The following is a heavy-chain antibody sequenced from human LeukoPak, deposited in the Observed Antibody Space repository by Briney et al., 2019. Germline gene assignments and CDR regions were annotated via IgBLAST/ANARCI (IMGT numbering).Heavy chain of an antibody. V-gene: IGHV3-30*04. CDR2: ISYDGDYK. J-gene: IGHJ4*02. CDR3: ARDLYRGDSCSGH. CDR1: GFAFSHYT. D-gene: IGHD6-6*01. Sequence: PGGSLRLSCAASGFAFSHYTMQWVRQAPGKGLEWVAVISYDGDYKYYADSVKGRFTISRDDSKNTLYLQMNSLRAEDSAVYYCARDLYRGDSCSGHWGQGTLVTVSS.